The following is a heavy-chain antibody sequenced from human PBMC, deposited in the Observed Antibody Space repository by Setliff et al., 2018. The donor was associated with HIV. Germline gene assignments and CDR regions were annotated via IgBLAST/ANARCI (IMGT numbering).Heavy chain of an antibody. Sequence: SGPTLVNPTQTLTLTCTFSGFSLTTRGIRVTWVRQPPGKALEWLARIDWEDDKFYSTSLKTRLTISKDTSKNQVVLTMTNMGPLDTATYFCARTYGSASKLDYWGPGTLVTVSS. CDR3: ARTYGSASKLDY. V-gene: IGHV2-70*04. D-gene: IGHD3-10*01. J-gene: IGHJ4*02. CDR2: IDWEDDK. CDR1: GFSLTTRGIR.